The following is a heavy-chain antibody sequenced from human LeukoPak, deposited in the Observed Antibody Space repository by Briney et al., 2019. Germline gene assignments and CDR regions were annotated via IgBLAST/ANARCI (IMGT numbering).Heavy chain of an antibody. J-gene: IGHJ4*02. V-gene: IGHV1-18*01. Sequence: ASVKVSCKASGYTFTSYGISWVRQAPGQGLEWMGWISAYNGHTNNEQKLQGRVTMPTDTSTSTAYMELRSLRSDHTAVYYCARAWYSSSWYGDDYWGQGTLVTVSS. CDR2: ISAYNGHT. CDR1: GYTFTSYG. D-gene: IGHD6-13*01. CDR3: ARAWYSSSWYGDDY.